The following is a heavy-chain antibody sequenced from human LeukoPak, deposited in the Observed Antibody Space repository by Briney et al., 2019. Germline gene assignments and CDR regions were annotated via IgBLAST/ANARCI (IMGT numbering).Heavy chain of an antibody. Sequence: SETLSLTCTVSGGSISSSSYYWGWIRQPPGKGLEWIGSIYYSGSTYYNPSLKSRVTISVDTSKNQFSLKLSSVTAADTAVYYCARDCSGGSCYGAFDIWGQGTMVTVSS. V-gene: IGHV4-39*02. D-gene: IGHD2-15*01. CDR3: ARDCSGGSCYGAFDI. CDR2: IYYSGST. CDR1: GGSISSSSYY. J-gene: IGHJ3*02.